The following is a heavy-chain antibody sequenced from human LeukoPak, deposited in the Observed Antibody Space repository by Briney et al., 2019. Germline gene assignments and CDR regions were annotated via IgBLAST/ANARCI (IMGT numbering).Heavy chain of an antibody. CDR3: ARHPYNYYDSSGHHDY. V-gene: IGHV3-23*01. D-gene: IGHD3-22*01. Sequence: GGSLRLSCAASGFTFSSYAMSWVRQAPGKGLEWVSAISGSGGSTYYADSVKGRFTISRDNAKNSLYLQMNSLRAEDTAVYYCARHPYNYYDSSGHHDYWGQGTLVTVSS. J-gene: IGHJ4*02. CDR1: GFTFSSYA. CDR2: ISGSGGST.